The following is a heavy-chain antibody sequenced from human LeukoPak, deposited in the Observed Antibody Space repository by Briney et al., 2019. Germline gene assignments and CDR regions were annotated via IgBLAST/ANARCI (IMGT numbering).Heavy chain of an antibody. D-gene: IGHD5-12*01. Sequence: GGSLRHSCAASGFTFSSYGMHWVRQAPGKGLEWVAVISYDGSNKYYADSVKGRFTISRDNSKNTLYLQMNSLRAEDTAVYYCANGIVATTGFDYWGQGTLVTVSS. J-gene: IGHJ4*02. V-gene: IGHV3-30*18. CDR3: ANGIVATTGFDY. CDR1: GFTFSSYG. CDR2: ISYDGSNK.